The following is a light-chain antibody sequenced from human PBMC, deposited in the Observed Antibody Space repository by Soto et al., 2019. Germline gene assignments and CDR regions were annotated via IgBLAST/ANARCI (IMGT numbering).Light chain of an antibody. CDR1: SSDVGAYDY. CDR2: EVT. Sequence: LTQPASVSGSPGQSIAISCTGTSSDVGAYDYVSWYQQHPDKAPKLLIYEVTNRPSGVSNRFSGSKSVNTATLTISGLQAEDEADYYCSSYSSSSTRVFGTGNKVTVL. V-gene: IGLV2-14*03. CDR3: SSYSSSSTRV. J-gene: IGLJ1*01.